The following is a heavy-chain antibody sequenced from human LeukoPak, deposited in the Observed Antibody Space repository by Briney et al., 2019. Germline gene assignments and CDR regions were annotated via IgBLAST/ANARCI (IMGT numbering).Heavy chain of an antibody. V-gene: IGHV3-23*01. Sequence: GGTLRLSCAASGLTFSSYGMSWVRQAPGKGLEWVAVVSSSGGTTYYADSVKGRFTISRDNPKNTLYLQMNNLRADDTAVYYCARAGSYRFDYWGLGTLVTVSS. CDR3: ARAGSYRFDY. CDR2: VSSSGGTT. J-gene: IGHJ4*02. D-gene: IGHD1-26*01. CDR1: GLTFSSYG.